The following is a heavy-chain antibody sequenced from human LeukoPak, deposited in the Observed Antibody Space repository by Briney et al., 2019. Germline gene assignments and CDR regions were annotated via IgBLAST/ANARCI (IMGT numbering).Heavy chain of an antibody. J-gene: IGHJ4*02. Sequence: PETLCLTCTVSGGSISSYYWSWIRQPPGKGLEWIGYIYNSGSTNYNPSLKSRVSTSVDTSTNQFSLKQSSVTTADTAVYYCARETCSSTSCPCRVVFDYWGQGTRVTVSS. CDR3: ARETCSSTSCPCRVVFDY. D-gene: IGHD2-2*01. CDR1: GGSISSYY. CDR2: IYNSGST. V-gene: IGHV4-59*01.